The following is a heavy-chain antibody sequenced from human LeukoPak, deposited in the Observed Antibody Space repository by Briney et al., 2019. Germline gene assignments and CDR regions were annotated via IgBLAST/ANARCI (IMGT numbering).Heavy chain of an antibody. CDR3: ARHIGGSYYSYAFDI. CDR1: DGSISSGSYY. V-gene: IGHV4-61*02. Sequence: SETLSLTCTVSDGSISSGSYYWSWIRQPAGKGLEWIGRIYTIGSTNSNPSLKSRVTISVDTSKNQFSLKLSSVTAADTAVYYCARHIGGSYYSYAFDIWGQGTMVTVSS. J-gene: IGHJ3*02. D-gene: IGHD1-26*01. CDR2: IYTIGST.